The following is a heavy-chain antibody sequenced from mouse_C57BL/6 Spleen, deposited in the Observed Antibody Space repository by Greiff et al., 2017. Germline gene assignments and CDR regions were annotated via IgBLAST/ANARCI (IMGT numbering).Heavy chain of an antibody. Sequence: VQLVESGGDLVKPGGSLKLSCAASGFTFSSYGMSWVRQTPDKKLEWFATISSGGSYTYYPDSVKGRFPISRDNAKNTLYLQMSSLKSEDTAMYYCARESPYCGSSLYYAMDYWGQGTSVTVSS. J-gene: IGHJ4*01. CDR3: ARESPYCGSSLYYAMDY. D-gene: IGHD1-1*01. CDR2: ISSGGSYT. CDR1: GFTFSSYG. V-gene: IGHV5-6*01.